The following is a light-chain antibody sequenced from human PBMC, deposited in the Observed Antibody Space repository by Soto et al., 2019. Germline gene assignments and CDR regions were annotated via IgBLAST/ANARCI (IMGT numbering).Light chain of an antibody. Sequence: QSVLTQPRSVSGSPGQSLTISCTGTSSNVDDYRYVSWYQQFPGKAPKLVIYGVNQRPSGVPNRFSGSNSDNTASLTISGLQAEDEADYYCCSYVTTTEIFATGTKVT. J-gene: IGLJ1*01. V-gene: IGLV2-11*01. CDR1: SSNVDDYRY. CDR2: GVN. CDR3: CSYVTTTEI.